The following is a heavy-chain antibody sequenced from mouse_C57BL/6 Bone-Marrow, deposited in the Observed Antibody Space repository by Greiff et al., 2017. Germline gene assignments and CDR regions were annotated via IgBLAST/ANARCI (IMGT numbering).Heavy chain of an antibody. CDR1: GYTFTSYW. V-gene: IGHV1-55*01. J-gene: IGHJ3*01. CDR3: ARHLSGWFAY. Sequence: VQLKQPGAELVKPGASVQMSCKASGYTFTSYWITWVKQRPGQGLEWIGDIYPGSGSTNYNEKFKSKATLTVDTSSSTAYMQHSSLTSEDSAVYYCARHLSGWFAYWGQGTLVTVSA. D-gene: IGHD1-3*01. CDR2: IYPGSGST.